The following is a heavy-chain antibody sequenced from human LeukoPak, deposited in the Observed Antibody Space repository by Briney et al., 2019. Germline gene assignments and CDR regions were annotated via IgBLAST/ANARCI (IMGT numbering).Heavy chain of an antibody. CDR1: GDSISSTNYY. Sequence: SETLSLTCTVSGDSISSTNYYWGWIRQPPGKGLEWIGSIYYSGSTYYNPSLESRVTISVDTPKNHFSLTLSSVTAADTAVYYCARSDGYGLVGIWGQGTMVTVSS. D-gene: IGHD3-10*01. J-gene: IGHJ3*02. V-gene: IGHV4-39*07. CDR3: ARSDGYGLVGI. CDR2: IYYSGST.